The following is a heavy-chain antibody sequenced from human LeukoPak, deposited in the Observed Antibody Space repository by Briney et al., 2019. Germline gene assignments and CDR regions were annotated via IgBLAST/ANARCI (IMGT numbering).Heavy chain of an antibody. CDR3: ASMVRGVIESDY. CDR1: GGSFSRYF. V-gene: IGHV4-34*01. Sequence: SETLSLTCAVYGGSFSRYFWTWIRQPPGKGLEWIGSIYYSGSTYYNPSLKSRVTISVDTSKNQFSLKLSSVTAADTAVYYCASMVRGVIESDYWGQGTLVTVSS. J-gene: IGHJ4*02. D-gene: IGHD3-10*01. CDR2: IYYSGST.